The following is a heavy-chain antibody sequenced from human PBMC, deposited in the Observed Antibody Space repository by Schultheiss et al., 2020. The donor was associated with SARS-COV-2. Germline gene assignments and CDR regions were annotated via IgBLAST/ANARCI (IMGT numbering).Heavy chain of an antibody. Sequence: GESLKISCAASGFTFSNYAMNWVRQAPGKGLVWVAHINNDGSNTNYADSVKGRFTISRDNAKNSLYLQMNSLRAEDTAVYYCAKVPIQWPAYYFDYWGQGTLVTVSS. J-gene: IGHJ4*02. CDR1: GFTFSNYA. D-gene: IGHD6-19*01. CDR2: INNDGSNT. CDR3: AKVPIQWPAYYFDY. V-gene: IGHV3-74*01.